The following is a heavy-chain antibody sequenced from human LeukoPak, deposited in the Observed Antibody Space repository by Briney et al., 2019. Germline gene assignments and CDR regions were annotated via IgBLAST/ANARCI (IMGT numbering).Heavy chain of an antibody. CDR2: IRYDGSDK. D-gene: IGHD4-17*01. Sequence: PGGSLRLSCAASGFIFSGHGMHWVRQAPGKGLEWVAFIRYDGSDKYYADSVKGRFTISRDNSKNALYLQMNSLRGDDTAVYYCAIAPYGDYTLDFDYWGLGTLVTVSS. V-gene: IGHV3-30*02. CDR3: AIAPYGDYTLDFDY. CDR1: GFIFSGHG. J-gene: IGHJ4*02.